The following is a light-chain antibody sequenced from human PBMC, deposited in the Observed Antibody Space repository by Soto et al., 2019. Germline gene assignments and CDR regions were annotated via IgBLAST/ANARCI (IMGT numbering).Light chain of an antibody. CDR3: QQYGSSPYT. CDR2: GAS. J-gene: IGKJ2*01. CDR1: QSVSSSK. Sequence: IVLTQSPGTLSLSPGERATLSCRASQSVSSSKLAWYQLKPGQAPRLLIYGASSRATGIPARFSGRGSGTDFTLSISRLEPEEFAVFYCQQYGSSPYTFGQGTSLEIE. V-gene: IGKV3-20*01.